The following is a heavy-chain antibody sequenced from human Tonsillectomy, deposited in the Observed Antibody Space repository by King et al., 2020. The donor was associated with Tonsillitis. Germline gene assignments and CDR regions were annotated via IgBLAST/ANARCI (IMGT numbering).Heavy chain of an antibody. CDR1: GYTFTTYG. Sequence: QLVQSGAEVKKPGASVKVSCQASGYTFTTYGISWVRQAPGQGLEWMGWISTYNGTTHYAQKLQGRVTMTTDTSTNTAYMELRSLRSDDTAVYYCARYYRLVVPGIGNFRHWGQGTLVTVSS. J-gene: IGHJ1*01. CDR2: ISTYNGTT. CDR3: ARYYRLVVPGIGNFRH. V-gene: IGHV1-18*01. D-gene: IGHD6-19*01.